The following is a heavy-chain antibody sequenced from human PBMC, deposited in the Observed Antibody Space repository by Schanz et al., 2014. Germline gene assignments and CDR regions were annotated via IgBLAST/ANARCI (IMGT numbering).Heavy chain of an antibody. CDR3: ARDFSAYVGNYFDY. CDR2: INPNSGTT. V-gene: IGHV1-18*01. J-gene: IGHJ4*02. D-gene: IGHD5-12*01. Sequence: QVQLVQSGAEVKKPGASVKVSCKASGYTTFTDYYIHWVRQAPGQGLEWMGWINPNSGTTNYALKLQGRVTMTTDTSTGTAYMELTSLRFDDTAVYYCARDFSAYVGNYFDYWGQGTLVTVSS. CDR1: GYTTFTDYY.